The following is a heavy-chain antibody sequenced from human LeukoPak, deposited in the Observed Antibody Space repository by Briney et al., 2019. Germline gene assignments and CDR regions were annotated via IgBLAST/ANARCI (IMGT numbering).Heavy chain of an antibody. CDR3: TRGRGGTIVRGYMDY. CDR2: MNSNSGNT. V-gene: IGHV1-8*01. D-gene: IGHD3-10*01. J-gene: IGHJ4*02. CDR1: GYTFTNYD. Sequence: ASVKVSCKASGYTFTNYDIMWGWPATGPGLGWMGWMNSNSGNTGYAQKFQGRVTMTRDTSMSTAYMELSSLRFEDTAVYYCTRGRGGTIVRGYMDYWGQGTLVTVSS.